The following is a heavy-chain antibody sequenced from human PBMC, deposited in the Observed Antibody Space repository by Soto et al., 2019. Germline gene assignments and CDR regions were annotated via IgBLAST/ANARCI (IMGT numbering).Heavy chain of an antibody. J-gene: IGHJ4*02. CDR3: AHSGYSGSYWGLDY. V-gene: IGHV2-5*02. D-gene: IGHD1-26*01. CDR1: GFSLSTSGVG. Sequence: QITLKESGPTLVKPTQTLTLTCTFSGFSLSTSGVGVGWIRQPPGKALEWLALIYWDDDKRYSPSLKSRLTITKDTSKTQVVLTMTNMDPVDTATYDCAHSGYSGSYWGLDYSGQGTLVTVSS. CDR2: IYWDDDK.